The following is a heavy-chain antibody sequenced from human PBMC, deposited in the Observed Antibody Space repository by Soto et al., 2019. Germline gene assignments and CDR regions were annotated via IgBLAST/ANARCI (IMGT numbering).Heavy chain of an antibody. CDR3: ARVHRGYYYYGMDV. J-gene: IGHJ6*02. V-gene: IGHV3-21*01. D-gene: IGHD2-21*01. Sequence: GGSLRLSCAASGFTFSSYSMNWVGQAPGKGLEWVSSISSSSSYIYYADSVKGRFTISRDNAKNSLYLQMNSPRAEDTAVYYCARVHRGYYYYGMDVWGQGTTVTVSS. CDR2: ISSSSSYI. CDR1: GFTFSSYS.